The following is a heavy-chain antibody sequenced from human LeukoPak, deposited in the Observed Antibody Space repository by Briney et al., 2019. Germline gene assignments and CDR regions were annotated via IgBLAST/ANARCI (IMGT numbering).Heavy chain of an antibody. CDR3: ARALYDSSGNYFDY. J-gene: IGHJ4*02. Sequence: PGGSLRLSCAASGFTVRSNYMSWVRHAPGKGLERVSVIYSGGSTYYADSVKGRFTISRDNSKNTLYLQMNSLRAEDTAVYYCARALYDSSGNYFDYWGQGTLVTVSS. CDR2: IYSGGST. V-gene: IGHV3-53*01. CDR1: GFTVRSNY. D-gene: IGHD3-22*01.